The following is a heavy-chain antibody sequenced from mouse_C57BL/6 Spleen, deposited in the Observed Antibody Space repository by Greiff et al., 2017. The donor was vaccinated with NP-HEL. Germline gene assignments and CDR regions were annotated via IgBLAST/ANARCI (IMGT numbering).Heavy chain of an antibody. V-gene: IGHV1-18*01. D-gene: IGHD1-1*01. CDR3: ARGNYYGSSHFDD. CDR2: INPNNGGT. Sequence: EVQLQQSGPELVKPGASVKIPCKASGYTFTDYNMDWVKQSHGQSLEWIGDINPNNGGTIYNQKFKGKATLTVDKSSSTAYMELRSLTSEDTAVYYCARGNYYGSSHFDDWGKGTTLTVSS. CDR1: GYTFTDYN. J-gene: IGHJ2*01.